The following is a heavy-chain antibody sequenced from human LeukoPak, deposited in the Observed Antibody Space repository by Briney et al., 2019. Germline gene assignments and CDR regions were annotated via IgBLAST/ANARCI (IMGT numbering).Heavy chain of an antibody. CDR1: GYTFTGYY. J-gene: IGHJ3*01. CDR2: FDPYNGGT. Sequence: ASVKVSCKASGYTFTGYYIHWVRQAPGQGLEWMGRFDPYNGGTTYAQKFQGRVTITRDTSVSTDYMELSSLRSDDTAVYYCAGGGGSYGDVWGQGTMVAVSS. D-gene: IGHD1-26*01. CDR3: AGGGGSYGDV. V-gene: IGHV1-2*06.